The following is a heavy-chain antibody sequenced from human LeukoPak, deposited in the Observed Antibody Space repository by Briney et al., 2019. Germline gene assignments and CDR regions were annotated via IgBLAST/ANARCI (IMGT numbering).Heavy chain of an antibody. CDR3: ARDYYDSSGYYPWYGMDV. D-gene: IGHD3-22*01. Sequence: GSLRLSCAASGFTFSSYAMHWVRQAPGKGLEWVAVISYDGSNKYYADSVKGRFTISRDNSKNTLYLQMNSLRAEDTAVYYCARDYYDSSGYYPWYGMDVWGQGTTVTVSS. J-gene: IGHJ6*02. CDR1: GFTFSSYA. CDR2: ISYDGSNK. V-gene: IGHV3-30-3*01.